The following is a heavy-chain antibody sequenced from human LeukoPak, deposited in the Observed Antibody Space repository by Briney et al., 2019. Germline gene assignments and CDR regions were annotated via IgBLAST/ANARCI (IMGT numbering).Heavy chain of an antibody. J-gene: IGHJ4*02. Sequence: GGSLRLSCAASGFTFSSYGMHWVRQAPGKGLEWVAFIRYDGSNKYYADSVKGRFIISRDNSKKTLYLQMNSLRAEDTAIYYCAKWDRDYGGSHYLDYWGQGTLVTVSA. V-gene: IGHV3-30*02. CDR1: GFTFSSYG. CDR2: IRYDGSNK. D-gene: IGHD4-23*01. CDR3: AKWDRDYGGSHYLDY.